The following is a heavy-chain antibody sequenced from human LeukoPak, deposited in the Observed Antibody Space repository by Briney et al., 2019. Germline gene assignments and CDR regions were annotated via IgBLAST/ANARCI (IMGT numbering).Heavy chain of an antibody. CDR3: AREESEWGGGFDP. CDR1: GGTFSSYA. J-gene: IGHJ5*02. Sequence: ASVKVSCKASGGTFSSYAISWVRQAPGQGLEWMGRIIPILGIANYAQKFQGRVTITADKSTSTAYMELSSLRSEDTAVYYCAREESEWGGGFDPWGQGTLVTVSS. V-gene: IGHV1-69*04. CDR2: IIPILGIA. D-gene: IGHD3-16*01.